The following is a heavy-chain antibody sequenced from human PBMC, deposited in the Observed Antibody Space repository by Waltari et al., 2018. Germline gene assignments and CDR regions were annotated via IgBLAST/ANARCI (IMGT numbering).Heavy chain of an antibody. CDR1: GGSFRGYC. D-gene: IGHD3-16*02. CDR3: ARIGSYRYNGKGYFQH. J-gene: IGHJ1*01. Sequence: QVQLQQWGAGLFKPSETLSLTCAVYGGSFRGYCWSWIRQPPGKGLEWIGEINHSGSTNYNPSLKSRVTISVDTSKNQFSLKLSSVTAADTAVYYCARIGSYRYNGKGYFQHWGQGTLVTVSS. V-gene: IGHV4-34*01. CDR2: INHSGST.